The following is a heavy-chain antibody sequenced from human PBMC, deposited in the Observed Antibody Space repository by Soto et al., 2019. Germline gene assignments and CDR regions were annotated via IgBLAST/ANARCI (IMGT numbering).Heavy chain of an antibody. D-gene: IGHD2-8*01. CDR3: ARLIGNSWLDS. CDR1: GGSVSTNSAT. V-gene: IGHV6-1*01. J-gene: IGHJ5*01. CDR2: TYYRSKWYN. Sequence: SQTLSLTCAISGGSVSTNSATCDWIKQSPSRGLEWLGRTYYRSKWYNDYAVSVEGRITINPDTSNNQVSLQLNSVTPDDTAVYYCARLIGNSWLDSWGQGTLVTVSS.